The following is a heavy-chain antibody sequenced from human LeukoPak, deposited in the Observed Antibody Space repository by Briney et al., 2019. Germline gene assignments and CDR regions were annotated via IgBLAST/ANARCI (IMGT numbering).Heavy chain of an antibody. CDR1: GFTFSSYW. J-gene: IGHJ4*02. D-gene: IGHD1-26*01. CDR3: ARVEWELPGPFDY. CDR2: IKQVGSEK. V-gene: IGHV3-7*03. Sequence: GGSLRLSCAASGFTFSSYWMSWVRQAPGKGLEWVANIKQVGSEKYYVDSVKGRFTISRDNAKNSLYLQMNSLRAEDTAVYYCARVEWELPGPFDYWGQGTLVTVSS.